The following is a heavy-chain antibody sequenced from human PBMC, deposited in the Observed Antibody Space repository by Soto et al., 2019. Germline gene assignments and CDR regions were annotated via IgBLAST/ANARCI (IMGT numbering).Heavy chain of an antibody. V-gene: IGHV3-30*18. Sequence: QVQLVESGGGVVQPGRSLRLSCAASGFTFSSYGMHWVRQAPGKGLEWVAVISSDGSNKYYADSVKGRFTISRDNSKNTLYQQRNSRRAEDTAVYYGAKPSNSPIRWRDAFDIWGQGTTVTVSS. J-gene: IGHJ3*02. CDR1: GFTFSSYG. D-gene: IGHD4-17*01. CDR2: ISSDGSNK. CDR3: AKPSNSPIRWRDAFDI.